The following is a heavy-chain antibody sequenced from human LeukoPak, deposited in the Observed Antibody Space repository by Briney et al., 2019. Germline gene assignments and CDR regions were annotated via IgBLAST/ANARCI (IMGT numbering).Heavy chain of an antibody. CDR1: GGSFSGYY. Sequence: SETLSLTCAVSGGSFSGYYWSWIRQPPGKGLEWIGEINHSGSTTYNPSLKSRVTISVDTSKNQFSLKLSSVTAADTAVYYCARGGKGIDILTGYPYYYFDYWGQGTLVTVSS. CDR3: ARGGKGIDILTGYPYYYFDY. J-gene: IGHJ4*02. CDR2: INHSGST. D-gene: IGHD3-9*01. V-gene: IGHV4-34*01.